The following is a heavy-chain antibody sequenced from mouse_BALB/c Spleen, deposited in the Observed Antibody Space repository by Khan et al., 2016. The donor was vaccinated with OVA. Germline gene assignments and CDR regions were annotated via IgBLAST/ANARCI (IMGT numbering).Heavy chain of an antibody. CDR1: GYTFTSYD. V-gene: IGHV1-85*01. CDR3: ARGGYGGVAY. Sequence: QVQLQQSGAELVKPGASVKLSCKASGYTFTSYDINWVRQRPEQGLEWIGWLFPGDGSTKYNEKFKGKATLTKDKSSSTASMQLNRLTSEDSAVYFCARGGYGGVAYWGQGTLVTVSA. CDR2: LFPGDGST. D-gene: IGHD2-14*01. J-gene: IGHJ3*01.